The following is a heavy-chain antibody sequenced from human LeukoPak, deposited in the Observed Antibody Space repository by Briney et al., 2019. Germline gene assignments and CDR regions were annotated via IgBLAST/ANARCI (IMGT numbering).Heavy chain of an antibody. CDR1: GGTFSSYA. Sequence: SVKVSCKASGGTFSSYAISWVRQAPGQGLEWMGGIIPIFGTANYAQKFQGRVTITTDESTSTAYMELSSLRSEDTTVYYCARTATIGYYFDYWGQGTLVTVSS. CDR2: IIPIFGTA. CDR3: ARTATIGYYFDY. D-gene: IGHD5-24*01. V-gene: IGHV1-69*05. J-gene: IGHJ4*02.